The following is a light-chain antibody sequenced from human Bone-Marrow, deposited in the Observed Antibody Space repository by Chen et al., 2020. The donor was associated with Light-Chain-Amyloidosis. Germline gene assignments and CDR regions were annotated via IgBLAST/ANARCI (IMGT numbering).Light chain of an antibody. CDR1: NIGSTS. CDR3: QVWDRSSDRPV. Sequence: SYVLTQPSSVSVAPGQPPTIACGGNNIGSTSVHWYQQTPGQAPLLVVYDDSDRPSGIPERLSGSNSGNTATLTISRVEAGDEADYYCQVWDRSSDRPVFGGGTKLTGL. V-gene: IGLV3-21*02. J-gene: IGLJ3*02. CDR2: DDS.